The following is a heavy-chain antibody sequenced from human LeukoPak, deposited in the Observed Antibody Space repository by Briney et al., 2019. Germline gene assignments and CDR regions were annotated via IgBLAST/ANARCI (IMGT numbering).Heavy chain of an antibody. Sequence: GGSLRLSCAASGFTFSSYAMSWVRQAPGKGLEWVSAISGSGGSTYYADSVKGRFTISRDNSKNTLYLQMNSLRAEGTAVYYCAKDQTWGEGNNPGYWGQGTLVTVSS. D-gene: IGHD3-16*01. CDR3: AKDQTWGEGNNPGY. J-gene: IGHJ4*02. CDR2: ISGSGGST. V-gene: IGHV3-23*01. CDR1: GFTFSSYA.